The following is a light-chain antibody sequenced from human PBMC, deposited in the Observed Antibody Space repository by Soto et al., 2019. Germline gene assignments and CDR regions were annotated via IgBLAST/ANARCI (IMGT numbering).Light chain of an antibody. CDR1: QSITNY. Sequence: DIQMTQAPSSLSASIGDRVTITCRASQSITNYLNWYQQKPGKAPKLLIYAASSLQSGVPSRFSGSGSGTDFTLPISSLQPEYFATYYCQQSDRIPYMFGQATNLEIK. J-gene: IGKJ2*01. CDR2: AAS. CDR3: QQSDRIPYM. V-gene: IGKV1-39*01.